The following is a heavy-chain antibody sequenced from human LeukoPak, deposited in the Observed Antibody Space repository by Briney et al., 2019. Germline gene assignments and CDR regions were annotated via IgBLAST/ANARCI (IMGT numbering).Heavy chain of an antibody. CDR1: GGSVNSGSYY. D-gene: IGHD3-22*01. CDR2: IYYSGIL. J-gene: IGHJ4*02. CDR3: ARRPRVVMNYFDY. V-gene: IGHV4-61*01. Sequence: SETLSLTCTVSGGSVNSGSYYWSWVRQPPGKELEWIGYIYYSGILNYNRSLKSRVPISVDTSKNQFSLRLSSVTAADTAVYYCARRPRVVMNYFDYWGQGTVVTVSS.